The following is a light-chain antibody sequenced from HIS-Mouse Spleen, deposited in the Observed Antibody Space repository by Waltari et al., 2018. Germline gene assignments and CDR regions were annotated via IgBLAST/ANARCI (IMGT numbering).Light chain of an antibody. CDR1: ALPKKY. J-gene: IGLJ2*01. V-gene: IGLV3-10*01. CDR2: EDS. CDR3: YSTDSSGNHRV. Sequence: SYELTQPPSVSVSPGQTARITCSGDALPKKYAYWYQQKSGQAPVLAIYEDSKRPSGIQKRLCGSRSGTMATLTISGAQVEDEADYYCYSTDSSGNHRVFGGGTKLTVL.